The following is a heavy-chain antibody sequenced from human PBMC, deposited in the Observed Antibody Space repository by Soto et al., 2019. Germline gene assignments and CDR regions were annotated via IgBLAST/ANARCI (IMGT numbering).Heavy chain of an antibody. CDR2: IHPADSDT. V-gene: IGHV5-51*01. D-gene: IGHD3-3*01. J-gene: IGHJ5*02. Sequence: LGESLKISCKGSGFIFADFWIGWVRQMPGKGLEWVGIIHPADSDTRVSPSLQGQVTISADKSVSTIYLQWISLKASDTAMYYCAKRAYTRYDLTSFDWFDPWGQGTLVTVSS. CDR1: GFIFADFW. CDR3: AKRAYTRYDLTSFDWFDP.